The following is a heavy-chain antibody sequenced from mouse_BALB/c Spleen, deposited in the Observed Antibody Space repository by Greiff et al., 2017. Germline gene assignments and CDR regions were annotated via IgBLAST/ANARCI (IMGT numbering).Heavy chain of an antibody. CDR1: GFSLTGYG. CDR2: IWGDGST. D-gene: IGHD2-13*01. V-gene: IGHV2-6-7*01. CDR3: ARERAGDGGYYFDY. J-gene: IGHJ2*01. Sequence: QVQLKESGPGLVAPSQSLSITCTVSGFSLTGYGVNWVRQPPGKGLEWLGMIWGDGSTDYNSALKSRLSISKDNSKSQVFLKMNSLQTDDTARYYCARERAGDGGYYFDYWGQGTTLTVSS.